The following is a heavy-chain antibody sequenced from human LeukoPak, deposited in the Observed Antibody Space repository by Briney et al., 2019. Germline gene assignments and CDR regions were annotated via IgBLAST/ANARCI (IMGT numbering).Heavy chain of an antibody. CDR2: INPSGGST. Sequence: GASVKVSCKASGYTFTGYYMHWVRQAPGQGLEWMGTINPSGGSTYYAQKFQGRVTMTTDTSTSTAYMELRSLRSDDTAVYYCARANYYDSNDFDYWGQGTLVTVSS. CDR1: GYTFTGYY. D-gene: IGHD3-22*01. V-gene: IGHV1-46*01. J-gene: IGHJ4*02. CDR3: ARANYYDSNDFDY.